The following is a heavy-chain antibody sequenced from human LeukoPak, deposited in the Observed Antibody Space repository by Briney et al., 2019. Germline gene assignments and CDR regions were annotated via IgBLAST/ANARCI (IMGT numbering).Heavy chain of an antibody. CDR1: GFTFSSYA. D-gene: IGHD5-12*01. V-gene: IGHV3-30-3*01. CDR3: ARDKSLRYYFDY. Sequence: PGGSLRLSCAASGFTFSSYAMHWVRQAPGKGLEWVAVISYDGSNKYYADSVKGRFTISRDNSKNTLCLQMNSLRAEDTAVYYCARDKSLRYYFDYWGQGILVTVSS. CDR2: ISYDGSNK. J-gene: IGHJ4*02.